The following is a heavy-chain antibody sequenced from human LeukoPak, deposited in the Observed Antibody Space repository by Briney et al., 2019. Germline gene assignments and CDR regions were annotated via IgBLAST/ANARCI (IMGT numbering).Heavy chain of an antibody. Sequence: ASVKVSCKVSGYTLTELSMHWVRQAPGKGLEWMGGFDPEDGETIYAQKFQGRVTMTEDTSTDTAYMGLSSLRSEDTAVYYCATCKTPDYYYYMDVWGKGTTVTVSS. J-gene: IGHJ6*03. CDR3: ATCKTPDYYYYMDV. CDR1: GYTLTELS. D-gene: IGHD2/OR15-2a*01. CDR2: FDPEDGET. V-gene: IGHV1-24*01.